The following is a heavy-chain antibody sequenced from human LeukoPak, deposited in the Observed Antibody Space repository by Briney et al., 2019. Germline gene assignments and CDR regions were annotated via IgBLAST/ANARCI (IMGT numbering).Heavy chain of an antibody. Sequence: GGSLRLSCAASGFTFSSYWMHWVRQAPGKGLVWVSRINSDGSSTSYADSVKGRFTISRDNAKNTLYLQMNSLRAEDTAVYYCARESPRLYSSSWPRAFDIWGQGTMVTVSS. D-gene: IGHD6-13*01. J-gene: IGHJ3*02. CDR2: INSDGSST. CDR1: GFTFSSYW. V-gene: IGHV3-74*01. CDR3: ARESPRLYSSSWPRAFDI.